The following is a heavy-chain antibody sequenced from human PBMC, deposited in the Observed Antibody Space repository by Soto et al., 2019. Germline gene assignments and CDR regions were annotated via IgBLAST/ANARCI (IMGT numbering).Heavy chain of an antibody. CDR3: ARDVRPRYDSSGYYYGY. J-gene: IGHJ4*02. CDR1: GYTFTSYG. V-gene: IGHV1-18*01. Sequence: ASVKVSCKASGYTFTSYGISWVRQAPGQGLEWMGWISAYNGNTNYAQKLQGRVTMTADESTSTAYMELSSLRSEDTAVYYCARDVRPRYDSSGYYYGYWGQGTLVTVSS. CDR2: ISAYNGNT. D-gene: IGHD3-22*01.